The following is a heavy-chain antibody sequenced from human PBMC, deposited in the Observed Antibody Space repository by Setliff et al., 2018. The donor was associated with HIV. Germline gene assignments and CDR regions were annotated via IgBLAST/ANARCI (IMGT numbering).Heavy chain of an antibody. V-gene: IGHV1-69*05. D-gene: IGHD5-18*01. CDR1: GATFSSYG. CDR3: ARVGGRGYSFDY. J-gene: IGHJ4*02. Sequence: SVKVSCKASGATFSSYGISWVRQAPGQGLEWMGGIIPILGTANYAQKFQGRVTITTDESTSTAYMELSSLRSEDTAVYYCARVGGRGYSFDYWGQGTLVTVSS. CDR2: IIPILGTA.